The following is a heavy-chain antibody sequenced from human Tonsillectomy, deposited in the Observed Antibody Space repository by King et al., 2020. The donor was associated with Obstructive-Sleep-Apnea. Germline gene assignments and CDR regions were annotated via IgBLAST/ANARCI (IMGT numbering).Heavy chain of an antibody. V-gene: IGHV4-39*07. Sequence: MQLQESGPGLVKPSENLSLTCTVSGGSISSSSYYWGWIRQPPGKGLEWIGSIYYSGSTYYNPSLKSRVTISVDTSKNQFSLKLSSVTAADTAVYYCARDPGGDGYNTINWFDPWGQGTLVTVSS. J-gene: IGHJ5*02. CDR3: ARDPGGDGYNTINWFDP. D-gene: IGHD5-24*01. CDR2: IYYSGST. CDR1: GGSISSSSYY.